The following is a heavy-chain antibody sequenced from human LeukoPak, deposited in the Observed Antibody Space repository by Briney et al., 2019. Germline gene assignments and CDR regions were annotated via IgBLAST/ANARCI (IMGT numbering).Heavy chain of an antibody. CDR3: ARGRGVLLWFGESNNWFDP. V-gene: IGHV4-34*01. CDR1: GGSFSGYY. Sequence: SETLSLTCAVYGGSFSGYYWSWIRQPPGKGLEWIGEINHSGSTNYNPSLKSRVTISVDTSKNQFSLRLSSVTAADTAVYYCARGRGVLLWFGESNNWFDPWGQGTLVTVSS. CDR2: INHSGST. D-gene: IGHD3-10*01. J-gene: IGHJ5*02.